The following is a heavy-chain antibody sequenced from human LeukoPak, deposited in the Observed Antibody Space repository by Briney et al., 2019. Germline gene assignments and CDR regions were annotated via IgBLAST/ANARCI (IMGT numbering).Heavy chain of an antibody. J-gene: IGHJ4*02. V-gene: IGHV3-30-3*01. CDR2: ISYDGSNK. Sequence: GGSLRLSCAASGCTFSSYAMHWVRQAPGKGLEWVAVISYDGSNKYYADSVKGRFTISRDNSKNTLYLQMNSLRAEDTAVYYCARDYYDSSAFDYWGQGTLVTVSS. CDR3: ARDYYDSSAFDY. D-gene: IGHD3-22*01. CDR1: GCTFSSYA.